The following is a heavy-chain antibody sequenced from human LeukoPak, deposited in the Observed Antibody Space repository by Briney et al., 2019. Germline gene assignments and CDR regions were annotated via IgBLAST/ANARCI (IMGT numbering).Heavy chain of an antibody. CDR1: GFTVRNNY. CDR2: IYSGGST. J-gene: IGHJ6*03. Sequence: GGSLRLSCAASGFTVRNNYMSWVRQAPGKGLEWVSVIYSGGSTYYADSVKGRFTISRDNSKNSLYLQMNSLRAEDTAVYYCARERPTSFYYYYMDVWGKGTTVTVSS. CDR3: ARERPTSFYYYYMDV. V-gene: IGHV3-66*01. D-gene: IGHD5-24*01.